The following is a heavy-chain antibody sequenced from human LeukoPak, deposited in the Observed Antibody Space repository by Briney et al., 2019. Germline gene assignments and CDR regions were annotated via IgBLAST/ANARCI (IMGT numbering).Heavy chain of an antibody. CDR3: ARAFRTAQNIRAYFQH. D-gene: IGHD2/OR15-2a*01. Sequence: ASVKVSCKASGYTFTNYGISWVRQAPGQGLEWMGWISAYNGNTNYAQKLQGRATMTTDTSTSTAYMELSRLRSDDTAVYYCARAFRTAQNIRAYFQHWGQGTLVTVSS. CDR1: GYTFTNYG. CDR2: ISAYNGNT. V-gene: IGHV1-18*01. J-gene: IGHJ1*01.